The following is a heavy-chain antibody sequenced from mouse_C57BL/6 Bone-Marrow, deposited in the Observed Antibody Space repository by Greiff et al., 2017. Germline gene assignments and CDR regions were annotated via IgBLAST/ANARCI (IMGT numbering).Heavy chain of an antibody. J-gene: IGHJ2*01. D-gene: IGHD2-4*01. Sequence: EVQLQQSGGGLVKPGGSLKLSCAASGFTFSSYAMSWGRQTPEKRLEWVATISDGGSYTYYPDNVKGRFTISRDNAKNNLYLQMSHLKSEDTAMYYCARGSYDYDEGFDYWCQGTTLTVSS. CDR3: ARGSYDYDEGFDY. V-gene: IGHV5-4*01. CDR1: GFTFSSYA. CDR2: ISDGGSYT.